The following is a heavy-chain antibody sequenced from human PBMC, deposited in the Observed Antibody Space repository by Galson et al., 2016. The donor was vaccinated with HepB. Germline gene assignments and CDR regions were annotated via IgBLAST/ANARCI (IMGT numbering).Heavy chain of an antibody. D-gene: IGHD2-2*01. V-gene: IGHV3-30*18. CDR3: AKDFVIRDAMETSYRLSNWFDP. CDR2: MSNDGSHE. Sequence: SLRLSCAASGFTFSAYGMHWVRQAPGKGLEWVAVMSNDGSHEFYTDSVKGRFTISRDNSKNTLYLQMNSLRAEDTAVYYCAKDFVIRDAMETSYRLSNWFDPWGQGTLVTVSS. J-gene: IGHJ5*02. CDR1: GFTFSAYG.